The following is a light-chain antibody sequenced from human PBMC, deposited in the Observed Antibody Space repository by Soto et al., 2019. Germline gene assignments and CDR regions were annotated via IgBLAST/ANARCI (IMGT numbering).Light chain of an antibody. CDR1: SRDVGAYNY. CDR2: DVS. Sequence: QSALTQPASVSGSPGQSIAISCTGTSRDVGAYNYVSWYQQHPGKAPKLMIYDVSNRPSGVSNRFSGSKSGNTASLTISGLQAEDEADYFCCSYTTSDVYVFGPGTKLTVL. J-gene: IGLJ1*01. V-gene: IGLV2-14*01. CDR3: CSYTTSDVYV.